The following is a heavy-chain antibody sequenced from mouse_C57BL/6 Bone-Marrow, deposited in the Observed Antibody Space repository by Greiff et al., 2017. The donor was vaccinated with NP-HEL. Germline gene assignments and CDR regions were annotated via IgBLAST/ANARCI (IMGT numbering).Heavy chain of an antibody. Sequence: QVQLQQSGAELARPGASVKLSCKASGYTFTSYGISWVKQRTGQGLEWIGEIYPRSGNTYYNEKFKGKATLTADKSSSTAYMELRSLTSEDSAVYFCAREWYYYGSSYPRYFDVWGTGTTVTVSS. CDR2: IYPRSGNT. CDR3: AREWYYYGSSYPRYFDV. CDR1: GYTFTSYG. J-gene: IGHJ1*03. V-gene: IGHV1-81*01. D-gene: IGHD1-1*01.